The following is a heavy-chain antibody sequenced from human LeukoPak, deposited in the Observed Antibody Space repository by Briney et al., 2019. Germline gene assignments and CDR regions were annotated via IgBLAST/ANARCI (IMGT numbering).Heavy chain of an antibody. J-gene: IGHJ4*02. Sequence: SETLSLTCTVSGGSISSGDYYWSWIRQPPGKGLEWIGFIYYSGSTYYNPSLKSRVTISVDTSKNQFSLKLSSVTAADTAVYYCARDRDYLTDYWGQGTLVTVSS. V-gene: IGHV4-30-4*01. CDR1: GGSISSGDYY. D-gene: IGHD4-17*01. CDR2: IYYSGST. CDR3: ARDRDYLTDY.